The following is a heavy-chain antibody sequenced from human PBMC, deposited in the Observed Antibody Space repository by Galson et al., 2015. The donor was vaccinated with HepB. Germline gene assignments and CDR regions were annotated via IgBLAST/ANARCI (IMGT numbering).Heavy chain of an antibody. J-gene: IGHJ5*02. Sequence: CAISGGSVSSNSAAWNWIRQSPSRGLEWLGRTYYRSKWYYDYAVSVRSRITINPDISRNQFSLQLYSVTPEDTAVYYCARNVYYDTSGYYYKPGWVDPWGQGTLVTVSS. CDR2: TYYRSKWYY. CDR3: ARNVYYDTSGYYYKPGWVDP. CDR1: GGSVSSNSAA. D-gene: IGHD3-22*01. V-gene: IGHV6-1*01.